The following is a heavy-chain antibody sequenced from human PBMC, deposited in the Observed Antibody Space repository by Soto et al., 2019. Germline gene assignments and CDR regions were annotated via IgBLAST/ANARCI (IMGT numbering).Heavy chain of an antibody. CDR3: AREFRRVSPSFATHHHYYYYMDV. Sequence: PGGSLRLSCAASGFTFSSYAMHWVRQAPGKGLEWVAVISYDGSNKDYADSVKGRFTISRDNAKNTLYLQMNSLRAEDTALYHCAREFRRVSPSFATHHHYYYYMDVWGKGTTVTVSS. J-gene: IGHJ6*03. CDR2: ISYDGSNK. V-gene: IGHV3-30-3*01. CDR1: GFTFSSYA. D-gene: IGHD2-8*01.